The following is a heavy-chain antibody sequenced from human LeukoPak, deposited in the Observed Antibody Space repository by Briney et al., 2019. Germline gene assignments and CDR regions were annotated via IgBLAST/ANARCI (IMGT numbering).Heavy chain of an antibody. J-gene: IGHJ4*02. V-gene: IGHV3-23*01. CDR1: GFTFSSYA. CDR3: AKDSRSTLPRGRLDY. CDR2: ISGSGGTK. D-gene: IGHD2-21*02. Sequence: GGSLRLSCAASGFTFSSYAMGWVRQAPGKGLEWVSGISGSGGTKYYADSVKGRFTISRDNSKNTYLQMNSLRAEDTAAYYCAKDSRSTLPRGRLDYWGQGTLVTVSS.